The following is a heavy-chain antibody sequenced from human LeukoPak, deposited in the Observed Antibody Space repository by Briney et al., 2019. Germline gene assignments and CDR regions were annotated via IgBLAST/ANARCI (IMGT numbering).Heavy chain of an antibody. J-gene: IGHJ4*02. CDR1: GFSFSTYN. D-gene: IGHD1-26*01. V-gene: IGHV3-21*01. CDR2: ISRSSTYI. CDR3: AKGGGWEASPTYYFDY. Sequence: KSGGSLRLSCAASGFSFSTYNMNWVRQAPGKGLEWVSSISRSSTYIYYADSVKGRFTISRDNAKNSLYLQMNSLRAEDTAVYYCAKGGGWEASPTYYFDYWGQGTLVTVSS.